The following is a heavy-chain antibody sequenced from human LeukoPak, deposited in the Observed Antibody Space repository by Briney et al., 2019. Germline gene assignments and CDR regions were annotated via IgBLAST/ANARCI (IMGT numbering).Heavy chain of an antibody. J-gene: IGHJ4*02. CDR2: ISGSGGST. V-gene: IGHV3-23*01. CDR3: VKGRSGGSYGM. CDR1: GFTLSSYA. Sequence: PGGSLRLSCAASGFTLSSYAMSWVRQAPGKGLEWVSAISGSGGSTYYADSVKGRFTISRDNSKNTLYLQMSSLRAEDTAVYYCVKGRSGGSYGMWGQGTLLTVSS. D-gene: IGHD1-26*01.